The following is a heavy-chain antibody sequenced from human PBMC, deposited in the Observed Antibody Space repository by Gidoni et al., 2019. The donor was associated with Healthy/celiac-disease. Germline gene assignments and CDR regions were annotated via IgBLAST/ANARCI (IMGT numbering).Heavy chain of an antibody. V-gene: IGHV4-59*08. CDR3: ARLGQQQLANWFDP. Sequence: QVQLQESGPGLVKPSETLSLTCTAPGGSISSYYWSWIRQPPGKGLGWIGYIYYSGSTNYNPSLKSRVTISVDTSKNQFSLKLSSVTAADTAVYYCARLGQQQLANWFDPWGQGTLVTVSS. D-gene: IGHD6-13*01. J-gene: IGHJ5*02. CDR2: IYYSGST. CDR1: GGSISSYY.